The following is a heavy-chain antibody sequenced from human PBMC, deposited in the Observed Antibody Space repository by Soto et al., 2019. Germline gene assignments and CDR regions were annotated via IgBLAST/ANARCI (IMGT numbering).Heavy chain of an antibody. D-gene: IGHD3-16*01. Sequence: GGSLRLSCAASGFTFSSYGMHWVRQAPGKGLEWVAVIWYDGSNKYYADSVKGRFTISRDNSKNTLYLQMNSLRAEDTAVYYCARDQPGGGEPIPFDYWGQGTLVTVSS. CDR3: ARDQPGGGEPIPFDY. CDR1: GFTFSSYG. CDR2: IWYDGSNK. J-gene: IGHJ4*02. V-gene: IGHV3-33*01.